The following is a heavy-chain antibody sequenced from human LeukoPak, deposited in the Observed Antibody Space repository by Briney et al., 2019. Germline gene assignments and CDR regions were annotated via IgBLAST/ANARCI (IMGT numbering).Heavy chain of an antibody. J-gene: IGHJ4*02. V-gene: IGHV3-53*01. CDR1: GFTVSSNY. CDR3: AKRVWGSYRYTDY. Sequence: PGESLRLSCAASGFTVSSNYMSWVRQAPGKGLEWVSVIYSGGSTYSADSVKGRFTISRYNSKNTLYLQMNSLRAEDTAVYYCAKRVWGSYRYTDYWGQGTLVTVST. CDR2: IYSGGST. D-gene: IGHD3-16*02.